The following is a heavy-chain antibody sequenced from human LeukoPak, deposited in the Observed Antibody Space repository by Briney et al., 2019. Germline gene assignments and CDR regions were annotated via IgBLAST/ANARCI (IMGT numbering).Heavy chain of an antibody. CDR1: GFTFNSAW. J-gene: IGHJ4*02. Sequence: GGSLRLSCSGSGFTFNSAWWSWLPQAPGKGLEWVGRIKAKTDGETTDYTAPVKGRFTISRDDSKNTVYLQMSSLQIDDTAVYYCLSAFGDWGQGTLVTVSS. CDR3: LSAFGD. CDR2: IKAKTDGETT. D-gene: IGHD3-10*01. V-gene: IGHV3-15*01.